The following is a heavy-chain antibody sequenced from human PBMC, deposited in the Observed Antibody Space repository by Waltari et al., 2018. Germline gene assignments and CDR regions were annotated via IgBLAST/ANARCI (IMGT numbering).Heavy chain of an antibody. D-gene: IGHD2-2*01. J-gene: IGHJ6*03. Sequence: QVQLVQSGAEVKKPGASVKVSCKASGYTFTSYDINWVRQATGQGLEWMGWMNPNSGNTGYAQKFQGRVTMTRNTSISTAYMELSSLRSEDTAVYYCARSSSTSCYACYYYYMDVWGKGTTVTVSS. CDR1: GYTFTSYD. V-gene: IGHV1-8*01. CDR2: MNPNSGNT. CDR3: ARSSSTSCYACYYYYMDV.